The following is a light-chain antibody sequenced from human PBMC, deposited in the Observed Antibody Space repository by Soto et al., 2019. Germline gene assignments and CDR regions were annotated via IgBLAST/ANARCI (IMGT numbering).Light chain of an antibody. V-gene: IGKV3-20*01. CDR1: QGVSSSY. Sequence: EIVLTQSPGTLSLSPGERATLSCRASQGVSSSYLAWYQQKPGQPPRLLIYGASSRATGIPDRFSGSGSGIDFTITITRLEPADFAVSYWQHYRTSFGGGTKVEIK. J-gene: IGKJ4*01. CDR2: GAS. CDR3: QHYRTS.